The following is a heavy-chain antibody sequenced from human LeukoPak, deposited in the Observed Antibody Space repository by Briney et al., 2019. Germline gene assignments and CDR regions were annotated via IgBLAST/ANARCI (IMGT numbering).Heavy chain of an antibody. D-gene: IGHD6-13*01. V-gene: IGHV1-46*01. CDR2: INPSGGST. J-gene: IGHJ4*02. CDR3: ASAIAAAGTWLDY. CDR1: GYTFTSYY. Sequence: ASVKVSCKASGYTFTSYYMHWVRQAPGQGLEWMGIINPSGGSTSYAQKFQGRVTMTRDTSTSTVYVELSSLRSEDTAVYYCASAIAAAGTWLDYWGQGTLVTVSS.